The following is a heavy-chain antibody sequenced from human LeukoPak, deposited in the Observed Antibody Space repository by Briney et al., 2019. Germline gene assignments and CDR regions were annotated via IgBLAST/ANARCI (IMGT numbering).Heavy chain of an antibody. CDR3: AKQAYCSSTSCYRFDY. CDR1: GGSISRGNYY. Sequence: SETLSLTCTVSGGSISRGNYYWTWIRQPAGKQLEWIGRIYTSGRTNYNPSLKSRVTISVDTSKNKFSLKLSSVTAADTAVYYCAKQAYCSSTSCYRFDYWGQGTLVTVSS. V-gene: IGHV4-61*02. J-gene: IGHJ4*02. CDR2: IYTSGRT. D-gene: IGHD2-2*01.